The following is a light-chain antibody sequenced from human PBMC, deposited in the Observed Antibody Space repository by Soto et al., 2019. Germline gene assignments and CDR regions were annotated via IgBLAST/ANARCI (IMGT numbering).Light chain of an antibody. CDR2: GAS. V-gene: IGKV3-15*01. J-gene: IGKJ2*01. CDR1: QSIYTN. CDR3: QQYNTWPASSFT. Sequence: EIVMTQSPATLSVSPGERATLSCRASQSIYTNLAWYQQKPGQAPRLLIFGASTWATGIPARFSGSGSGTAFTLTISSLQSEDFAVYSCQQYNTWPASSFTFGQGTKLEIK.